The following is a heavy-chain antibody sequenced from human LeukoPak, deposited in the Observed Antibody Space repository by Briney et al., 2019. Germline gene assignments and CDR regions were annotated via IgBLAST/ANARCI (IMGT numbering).Heavy chain of an antibody. CDR2: ISGSGGST. V-gene: IGHV3-23*01. CDR1: GFTFSSYG. Sequence: GGSLRLSCATSGFTFSSYGMSWVRQAPGKGLEWVSAISGSGGSTYYADSVKGRFTISRDNSKNTLYLQMNSLRAEDTAVYYCANGHFNYYGSGSYNWFDPWGQGTLVTVSS. D-gene: IGHD3-10*01. CDR3: ANGHFNYYGSGSYNWFDP. J-gene: IGHJ5*02.